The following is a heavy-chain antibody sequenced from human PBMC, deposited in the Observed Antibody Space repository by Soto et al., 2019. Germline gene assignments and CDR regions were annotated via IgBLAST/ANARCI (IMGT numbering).Heavy chain of an antibody. V-gene: IGHV3-23*01. CDR2: ISTSGGST. Sequence: EVQLLESGGGLVQPGGSLRLSCAASGFAFSGYAMIWVRQAPGKGLEWLSIISTSGGSTIYADSVKGRFTISRDNSKNTLCLRMNSLRAEDTAVYYCAKWGGGSSSRTVPDYWGQGTLVTVSS. CDR3: AKWGGGSSSRTVPDY. J-gene: IGHJ4*02. D-gene: IGHD1-26*01. CDR1: GFAFSGYA.